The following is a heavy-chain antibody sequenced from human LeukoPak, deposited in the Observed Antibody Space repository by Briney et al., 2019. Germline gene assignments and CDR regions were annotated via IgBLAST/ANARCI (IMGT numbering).Heavy chain of an antibody. V-gene: IGHV3-48*01. Sequence: GGSLRLSCAASGFTFSSYSMNWVRQAPGKGLEWVSYISSSSSTIYYADSVKGRFTISRDNAKNSLYLQMNSLRAEDTAVYYCARGGYSGYDVGILDYWGQGTLVTVSS. D-gene: IGHD5-12*01. CDR1: GFTFSSYS. CDR3: ARGGYSGYDVGILDY. J-gene: IGHJ4*02. CDR2: ISSSSSTI.